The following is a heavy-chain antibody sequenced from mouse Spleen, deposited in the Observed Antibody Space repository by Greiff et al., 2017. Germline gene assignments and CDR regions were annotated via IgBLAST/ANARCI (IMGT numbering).Heavy chain of an antibody. CDR2: INPGSGGT. J-gene: IGHJ3*01. V-gene: IGHV1-54*01. CDR1: GYAFTNYL. CDR3: AYDGYYWFAY. D-gene: IGHD2-3*01. Sequence: QVQLQQSGAELVRPGTSVKVSCKASGYAFTNYLIEWVKQRPGQGLEWIGVINPGSGGTNYNEKFKGKATLTADKSSSTAYMQLSSLTSDDSAVYFCAYDGYYWFAYWGQGTLVTVSA.